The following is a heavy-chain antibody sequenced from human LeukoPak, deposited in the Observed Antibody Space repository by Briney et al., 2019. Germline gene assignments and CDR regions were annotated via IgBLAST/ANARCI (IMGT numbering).Heavy chain of an antibody. J-gene: IGHJ3*01. CDR3: ARDPNGDYIGAFDF. Sequence: HTGGSLRLSCTASGFTFRTYAMIWVRQAPGKGLEWVSAIRAGGDTTVYADAVRGRFTISRDNSNNALYLQMNELRADDTAVYYCARDPNGDYIGAFDFWGQGTMVTVFS. V-gene: IGHV3-23*01. CDR2: IRAGGDTT. D-gene: IGHD4-17*01. CDR1: GFTFRTYA.